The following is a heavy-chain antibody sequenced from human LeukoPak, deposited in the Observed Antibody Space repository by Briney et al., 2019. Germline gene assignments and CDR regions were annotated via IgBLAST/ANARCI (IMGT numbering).Heavy chain of an antibody. CDR1: GDSVSSNSAA. D-gene: IGHD2/OR15-2a*01. CDR2: TFYRSNWYN. V-gene: IGHV6-1*01. J-gene: IGHJ3*02. CDR3: ARGSFYTFDI. Sequence: SQTVSLTCGVSGDSVSSNSAAWNWIRQSPSRGLEWLGRTFYRSNWYNDYAPSVKSRITVNPDTSKNQFSLQLNSVTPEDTAVYYCARGSFYTFDIWGQGTMVTVSS.